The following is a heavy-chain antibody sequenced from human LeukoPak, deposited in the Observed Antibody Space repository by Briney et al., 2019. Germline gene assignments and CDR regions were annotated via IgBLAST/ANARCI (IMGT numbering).Heavy chain of an antibody. D-gene: IGHD5-18*01. CDR1: GGSISSDY. CDR3: AREDTTAGTHNWFDP. J-gene: IGHJ5*02. CDR2: VYTSGNT. V-gene: IGHV4-4*07. Sequence: SETLSLTCTDSGGSISSDYWSWIRQPAGKGLEWIGRVYTSGNTKYNPSLKSRVTMSVDRFKKQFSLTLSSVTAADTAVYYCAREDTTAGTHNWFDPWGQGTLVTVSS.